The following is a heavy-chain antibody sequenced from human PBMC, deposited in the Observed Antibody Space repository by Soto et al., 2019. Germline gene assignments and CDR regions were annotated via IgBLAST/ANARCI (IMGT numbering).Heavy chain of an antibody. V-gene: IGHV1-18*04. J-gene: IGHJ6*02. D-gene: IGHD3-10*01. CDR1: GYTFTSYG. CDR3: ARRGVAFYYYGMDV. Sequence: ASGKFSCKASGYTFTSYGISWVRQAPGQGLEWMGWISAYNGNTNDAQKLQGRVTMTTDTSTSTAYMELRSLRSDATAVYYCARRGVAFYYYGMDVWGQGTTVTVSS. CDR2: ISAYNGNT.